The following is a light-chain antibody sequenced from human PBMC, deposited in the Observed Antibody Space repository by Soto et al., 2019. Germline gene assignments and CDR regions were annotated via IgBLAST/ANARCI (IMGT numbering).Light chain of an antibody. J-gene: IGKJ4*01. CDR1: QRISRY. CDR2: AAS. CDR3: QQTYSTPPLT. V-gene: IGKV1-39*01. Sequence: DIQMTQSPSSLSASVGDRVTITCRASQRISRYLNWYQQKAGKAPKLLIYAASSLQSGVPSMFTGSGVGTDFTLTISSLQSDDFATYYCQQTYSTPPLTFGGGNKVEIK.